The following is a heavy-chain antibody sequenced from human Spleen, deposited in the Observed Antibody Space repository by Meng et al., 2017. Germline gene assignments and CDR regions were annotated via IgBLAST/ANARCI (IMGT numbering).Heavy chain of an antibody. CDR3: VKHSSDWSLDS. V-gene: IGHV1-18*01. CDR2: IHPSGHP. Sequence: QVQVVQSGAEVKRPGASVKVSCKASHYTFTGYGVGWFRQAPGQGLEWMGWIHPSGHPTYAQKFQGRVTMTIDTSTTTASMELRSLRSDDSALYYCVKHSSDWSLDSWGQGTLVTVSS. J-gene: IGHJ4*02. CDR1: HYTFTGYG. D-gene: IGHD6-19*01.